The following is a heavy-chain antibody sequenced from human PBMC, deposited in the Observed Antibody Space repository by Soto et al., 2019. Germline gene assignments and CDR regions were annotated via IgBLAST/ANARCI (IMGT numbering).Heavy chain of an antibody. CDR3: ARVRSAAGDY. D-gene: IGHD6-13*01. CDR1: GGSVSGGSYY. J-gene: IGHJ4*02. V-gene: IGHV4-61*01. CDR2: IYYSGST. Sequence: SETLSLTCTVSGGSVSGGSYYWSWIRQPPGKGLEWIGYIYYSGSTNYNPSLKSRVTISVDTSNNQFSLKLSSVTAADTAVYYCARVRSAAGDYWGQGTLVTVSS.